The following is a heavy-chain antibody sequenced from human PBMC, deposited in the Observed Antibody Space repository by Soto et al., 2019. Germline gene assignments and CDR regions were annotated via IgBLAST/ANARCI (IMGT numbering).Heavy chain of an antibody. D-gene: IGHD6-19*01. CDR2: IYHGEST. Sequence: SETLSLTCAVSGGSISSGGYSWSWIRQPPGKGLEWIGYIYHGESTYYNPSLKSRVTISVDTSKNQFSLKLSSVTAADTAVYFCARLRSGPDNGWYWAFDYWGQGTLVTVSS. CDR1: GGSISSGGYS. J-gene: IGHJ4*02. V-gene: IGHV4-30-2*03. CDR3: ARLRSGPDNGWYWAFDY.